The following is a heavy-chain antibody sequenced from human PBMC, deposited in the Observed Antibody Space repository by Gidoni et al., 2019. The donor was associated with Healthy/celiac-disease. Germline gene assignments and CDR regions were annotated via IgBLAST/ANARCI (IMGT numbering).Heavy chain of an antibody. CDR1: GGSISSSSYY. CDR3: ARGVRNYYDSSGSPFDP. J-gene: IGHJ5*02. Sequence: QLQLQESGPGLVKPSETLSLTCTVSGGSISSSSYYCGWIRQPPGKGLEWIGSIYYSGSTYYNPSLKSRVNISVDTSKNQFSLKLSSVTAADTAVYYCARGVRNYYDSSGSPFDPWGQGTLVTVSS. CDR2: IYYSGST. V-gene: IGHV4-39*07. D-gene: IGHD3-22*01.